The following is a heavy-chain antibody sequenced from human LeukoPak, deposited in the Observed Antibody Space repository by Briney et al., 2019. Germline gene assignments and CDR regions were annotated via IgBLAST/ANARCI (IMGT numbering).Heavy chain of an antibody. CDR1: GDSVSSNSAA. CDR2: TYYRSKWFN. V-gene: IGHV6-1*01. Sequence: SLTLSLSCAISGDSVSSNSAAWNWIRQSPSRGLEWLGRTYYRSKWFNDYAVSVKSRITINPETSKNQFSLQLNSVTPEDTAVYYCARDLLDSFDIWGQGTMVTVSS. J-gene: IGHJ3*02. CDR3: ARDLLDSFDI.